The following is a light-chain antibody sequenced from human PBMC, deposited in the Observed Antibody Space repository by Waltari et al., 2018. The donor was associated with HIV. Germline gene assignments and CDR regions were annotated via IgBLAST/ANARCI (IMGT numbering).Light chain of an antibody. V-gene: IGLV2-23*02. Sequence: QSALTQPASVSGSPGQSITISCTGTSSDVGSYNLVPWYQQHPGKAPKLMIYEVSKRPSGVSNRFSGSKSANTASLTISGLQAEDEADYYCCSYAGSNTWVFGGGTKLTVL. CDR2: EVS. CDR3: CSYAGSNTWV. J-gene: IGLJ3*02. CDR1: SSDVGSYNL.